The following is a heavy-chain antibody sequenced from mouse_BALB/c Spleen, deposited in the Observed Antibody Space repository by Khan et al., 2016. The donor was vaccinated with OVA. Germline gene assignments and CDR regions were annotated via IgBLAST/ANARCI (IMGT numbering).Heavy chain of an antibody. D-gene: IGHD2-3*01. V-gene: IGHV2-3*01. Sequence: QVQLKQSGPGLVAPSQSLSITCTVSGFSLTTYAVNWIRQPPAESLEWLGVIWGYGSKNYHYAIITRLSIRTVNTKSTVFLILNSLQTDDTATDYCARWGDGSTYSMDYWGQGTSVTVSS. CDR3: ARWGDGSTYSMDY. CDR2: IWGYGSK. CDR1: GFSLTTYA. J-gene: IGHJ4*01.